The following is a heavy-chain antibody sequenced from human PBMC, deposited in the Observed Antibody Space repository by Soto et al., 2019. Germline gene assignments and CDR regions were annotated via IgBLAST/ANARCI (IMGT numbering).Heavy chain of an antibody. Sequence: PSETLSLTCAVYGGSFSGYYWSWIRQPPGKGLEWIGEINHSGSTNYNPSLKSRVTISVDTSKNQFSLKLSSVTAADTAVYYCARGQRQQLVPSLLNWFDPWGQGTLVTVSS. J-gene: IGHJ5*02. CDR2: INHSGST. V-gene: IGHV4-34*01. CDR3: ARGQRQQLVPSLLNWFDP. D-gene: IGHD6-13*01. CDR1: GGSFSGYY.